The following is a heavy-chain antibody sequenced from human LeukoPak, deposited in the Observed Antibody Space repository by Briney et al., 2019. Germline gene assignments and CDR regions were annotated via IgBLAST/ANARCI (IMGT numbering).Heavy chain of an antibody. V-gene: IGHV3-23*01. Sequence: GSLRLSCAASGFTFSSYAMSWVRQAPGKGLEWVSAISGSGGSTYYADSVKGRFTIPRDNSKNTLYLQMNSLRAEDTAVYYCANQYCSGGSCYPGGAFDIWGQGTMVTVSS. CDR3: ANQYCSGGSCYPGGAFDI. D-gene: IGHD2-15*01. CDR1: GFTFSSYA. CDR2: ISGSGGST. J-gene: IGHJ3*02.